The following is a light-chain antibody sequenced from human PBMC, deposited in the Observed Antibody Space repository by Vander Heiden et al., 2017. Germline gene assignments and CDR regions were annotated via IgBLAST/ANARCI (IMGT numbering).Light chain of an antibody. CDR2: LGS. V-gene: IGKV2-28*01. CDR1: QSLLNSNGYNY. Sequence: DIVMTQSPLSLSVSLGEPASISFRSSQSLLNSNGYNYLDWDMQKPGQSPQLLIYLGSNRASGVPDRFSGSGSGTDFTLKIIRVEAEDVGVYYCMEALQVTFGPGTKVDIK. CDR3: MEALQVT. J-gene: IGKJ3*01.